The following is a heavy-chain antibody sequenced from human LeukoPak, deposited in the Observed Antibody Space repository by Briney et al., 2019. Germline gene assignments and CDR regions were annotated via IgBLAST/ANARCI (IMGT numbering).Heavy chain of an antibody. CDR3: ARAPPITAPRGYYFDY. V-gene: IGHV1-46*01. J-gene: IGHJ4*02. CDR2: INPSGGGT. Sequence: ASVKVSCKASGYTFTSYYMHWVRQAPGQGLEWMGIINPSGGGTSYAQKFQGRVTMTRDKSTSTVYMELSSLRSEDTAVYYCARAPPITAPRGYYFDYWGQGILVTVSS. CDR1: GYTFTSYY. D-gene: IGHD1-14*01.